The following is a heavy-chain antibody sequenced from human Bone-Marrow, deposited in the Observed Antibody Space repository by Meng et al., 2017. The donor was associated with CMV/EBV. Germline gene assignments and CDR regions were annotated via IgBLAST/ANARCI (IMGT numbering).Heavy chain of an antibody. J-gene: IGHJ6*01. V-gene: IGHV4-59*12. CDR3: ARDSGGAPYGGMDV. CDR2: IFYTGNA. Sequence: GSLRLSCAASGFTFSSYGMHWVRQAPGKGLEWIGNIFYTGNAYQNPSLKSRVSMSVDTSKNHFSLRLTSVTAADTGVYYCARDSGGAPYGGMDVWGQGSTVTVSS. CDR1: GFTFSSYG. D-gene: IGHD3-10*01.